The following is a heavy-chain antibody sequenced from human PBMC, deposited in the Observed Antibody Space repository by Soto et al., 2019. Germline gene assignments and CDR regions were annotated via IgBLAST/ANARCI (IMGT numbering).Heavy chain of an antibody. CDR2: IIPMFGTA. CDR3: ASGIQLWLRRINNGYSG. D-gene: IGHD5-18*01. CDR1: GGTFSTYA. J-gene: IGHJ4*02. Sequence: QVQLVQSGAEVKKPESSVKVSCKAPGGTFSTYAISWVRQAPGQGLEWMGGIIPMFGTANYAQRCQDRVTITADESTNTVYMALSSLRSEDTAVYFCASGIQLWLRRINNGYSGWGQGTLVTVSS. V-gene: IGHV1-69*12.